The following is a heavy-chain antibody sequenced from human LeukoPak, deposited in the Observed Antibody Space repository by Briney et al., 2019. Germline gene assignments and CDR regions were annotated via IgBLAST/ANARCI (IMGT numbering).Heavy chain of an antibody. V-gene: IGHV4-34*01. D-gene: IGHD6-13*01. CDR2: INHSGST. Sequence: TSETLSLTCTVSGHSISSYYLSWVRQPPGKGLEWIGEINHSGSTNYNPSLKSRVTISVDTSKNQFSLKLSSVAAVDTAVYYCAMLYSNSWFWFDPWGQGTLVTVSS. J-gene: IGHJ5*02. CDR1: GHSISSYY. CDR3: AMLYSNSWFWFDP.